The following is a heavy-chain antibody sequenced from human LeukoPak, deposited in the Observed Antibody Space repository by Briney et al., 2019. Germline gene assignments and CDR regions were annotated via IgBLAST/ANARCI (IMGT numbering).Heavy chain of an antibody. CDR3: AKCTESYYYYYMDV. J-gene: IGHJ6*03. D-gene: IGHD2-8*01. CDR1: GFIFSDYW. Sequence: GGSLRLSCAASGFIFSDYWMTWVRQAPGKGLEWVANIRQDGSEGYYVDSVRGRFAVTRDNAKNTLYLQMNSLRAEDTAVYYCAKCTESYYYYYMDVWGKGTTVTVSS. V-gene: IGHV3-7*01. CDR2: IRQDGSEG.